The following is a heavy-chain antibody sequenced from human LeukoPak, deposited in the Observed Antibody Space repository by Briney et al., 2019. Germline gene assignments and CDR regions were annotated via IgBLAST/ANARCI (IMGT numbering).Heavy chain of an antibody. V-gene: IGHV1-3*01. CDR2: INAGNGNT. J-gene: IGHJ2*01. Sequence: ASVKVSCKASGYTFTSYAMHWVRQAPGQRLEWMGWINAGNGNTNYAQKLQGRVTMTTDTSTSTAYMELRSLRSDDTAVYYCARGVAGYWYFDLWGRGTLVTVSS. CDR1: GYTFTSYA. D-gene: IGHD6-19*01. CDR3: ARGVAGYWYFDL.